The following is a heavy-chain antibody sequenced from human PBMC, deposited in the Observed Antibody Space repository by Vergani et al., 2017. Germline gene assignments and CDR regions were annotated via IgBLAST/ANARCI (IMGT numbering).Heavy chain of an antibody. CDR3: TKGSIYYHDSAGHGYVPYNGFDL. D-gene: IGHD3-22*01. CDR1: GITFWKFG. CDR2: ISWNSGAV. V-gene: IGHV3-9*01. Sequence: EVDLVESGGGLAQPGGSLRLSCEASGITFWKFGMHWVRQGPGKGLEWVSGISWNSGAVDYADSVRGRFTISRDNAKNSLFLEMNCLRFVYTAVYCCTKGSIYYHDSAGHGYVPYNGFDLWGQGTLVTVSS. J-gene: IGHJ3*01.